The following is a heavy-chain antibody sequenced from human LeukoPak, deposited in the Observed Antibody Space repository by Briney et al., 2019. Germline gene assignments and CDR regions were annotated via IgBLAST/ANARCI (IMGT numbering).Heavy chain of an antibody. Sequence: ASVKVSCKVSGFTFSNYYIHWVRQAPGQGLEWMGIINSSGDNTRFAQKFQGRVTMTRDTSTSTVYMELSSLRSEDTAIYYCARARLVRSDYAQGFDYWGQGSLVTVSS. D-gene: IGHD4-17*01. CDR1: GFTFSNYY. CDR3: ARARLVRSDYAQGFDY. V-gene: IGHV1-46*01. J-gene: IGHJ4*02. CDR2: INSSGDNT.